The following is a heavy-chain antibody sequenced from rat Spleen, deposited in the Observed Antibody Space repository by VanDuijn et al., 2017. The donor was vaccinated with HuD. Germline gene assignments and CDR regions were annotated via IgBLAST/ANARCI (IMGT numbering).Heavy chain of an antibody. CDR3: ARHNSGYGVMDA. V-gene: IGHV5-19*01. J-gene: IGHJ4*01. CDR2: ISPSGGTT. CDR1: GFTFSNYG. D-gene: IGHD4-3*01. Sequence: EVQLVESGGGLVQPGRSLKLSCGASGFTFSNYGMHWIRQATTKGLEWVGSISPSGGTTYYRDSVKGRFTFSRDNAKSSLYLQMDSLRSGDTAPYYCARHNSGYGVMDAWGQGASVTVSS.